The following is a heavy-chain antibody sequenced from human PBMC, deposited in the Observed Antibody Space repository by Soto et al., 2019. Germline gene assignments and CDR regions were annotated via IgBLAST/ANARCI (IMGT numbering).Heavy chain of an antibody. J-gene: IGHJ3*02. CDR3: AIIMTHSDSFDI. V-gene: IGHV1-2*04. CDR1: GYTFGGFY. Sequence: EASVKVSCKASGYTFGGFYIHWMRQAPGQGLEWVGSINSNSGATTYAQKFQDSVAMTRDTSVSTAYMDLNRLTSDDTAIYYCAIIMTHSDSFDIWGQGTMVTVSS. D-gene: IGHD3-16*01. CDR2: INSNSGAT.